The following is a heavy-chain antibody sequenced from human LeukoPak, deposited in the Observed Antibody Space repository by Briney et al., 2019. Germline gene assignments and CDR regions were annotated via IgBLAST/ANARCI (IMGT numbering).Heavy chain of an antibody. CDR1: GFTFEDYG. D-gene: IGHD6-13*01. V-gene: IGHV3-20*04. J-gene: IGHJ4*02. CDR3: ARLKAAAGSNFDY. CDR2: INWNGGST. Sequence: GGPLNLSCAASGFTFEDYGMSWVRQAPGKGLDWVSGINWNGGSTSYADSVKGRFTISRDTAKNSLYLQMNSLRAEDTALYYCARLKAAAGSNFDYWGQGTLVTVSS.